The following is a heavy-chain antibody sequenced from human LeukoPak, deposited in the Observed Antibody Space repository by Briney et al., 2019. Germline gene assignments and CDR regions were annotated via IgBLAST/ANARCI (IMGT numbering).Heavy chain of an antibody. CDR3: AKSSRGYVSSFDY. J-gene: IGHJ4*02. D-gene: IGHD5-12*01. V-gene: IGHV3-23*01. CDR1: GFTFSSYA. Sequence: GGSLRLSCAASGFTFSSYAMSWVRQAPGKGLEXXSAISGSGGSTYYADSVKGRFTISRDNSKNTLYLQMNSLRAEDTAVYYCAKSSRGYVSSFDYWGQGTLVTVSS. CDR2: ISGSGGST.